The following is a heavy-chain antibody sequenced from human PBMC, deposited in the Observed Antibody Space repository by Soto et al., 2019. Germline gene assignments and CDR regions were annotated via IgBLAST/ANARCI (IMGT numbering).Heavy chain of an antibody. CDR1: GGTISSNS. Sequence: QEQLVQSGAEVKRPGSSMKVSCKASGGTISSNSINWVRQAPGQGLEWMGGIIPMFGSTKYAQRFEGRVTITAEGSTNTVYLEVKSLRSDDTAVFYCATQSHSIRESGVYDAFDMWGEGTVVTVSS. CDR3: ATQSHSIRESGVYDAFDM. CDR2: IIPMFGST. V-gene: IGHV1-69*01. D-gene: IGHD5-12*01. J-gene: IGHJ3*02.